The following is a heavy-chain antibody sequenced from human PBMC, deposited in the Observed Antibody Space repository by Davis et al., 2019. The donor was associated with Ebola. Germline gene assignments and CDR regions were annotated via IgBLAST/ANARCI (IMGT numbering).Heavy chain of an antibody. Sequence: SETLSLTCTVSGGSISSGGYYWSWIRQHPGKGLEWIGSIYYSGSTYYNPSLKSRVTISVDTSKNQFSLKLRSVTAADTAVYYCARQGWSGYSLRHWLDPWGRGTLVTVSS. J-gene: IGHJ5*02. V-gene: IGHV4-39*01. D-gene: IGHD3-3*01. CDR3: ARQGWSGYSLRHWLDP. CDR2: IYYSGST. CDR1: GGSISSGGYY.